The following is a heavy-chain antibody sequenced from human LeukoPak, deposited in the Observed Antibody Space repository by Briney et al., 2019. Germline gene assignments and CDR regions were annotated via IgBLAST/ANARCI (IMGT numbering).Heavy chain of an antibody. CDR1: GFTFSSYW. V-gene: IGHV3-7*01. Sequence: GGSLRLSCAASGFTFSSYWMSWVRQAPGKGLEWVANIKQDGSEKYYVDSVKGRFTISRDNAKNSLYLQMNSLTAEDTAVYYCARWGLEDIVVVPAARYFDYWGQGTLVTVSS. CDR3: ARWGLEDIVVVPAARYFDY. D-gene: IGHD2-2*01. CDR2: IKQDGSEK. J-gene: IGHJ4*02.